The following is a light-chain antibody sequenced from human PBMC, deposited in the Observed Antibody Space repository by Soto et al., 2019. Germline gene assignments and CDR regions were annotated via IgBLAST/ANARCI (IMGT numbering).Light chain of an antibody. V-gene: IGKV3-20*01. Sequence: EIVLTQSPGTLSLSPGERATLSCRASQSISSSYLAWYQQKPGQAPRFIISGASTRATGVPDRFSGSGSGTDFTLTVSRLEPEDFAVYYCQQYGSSPLITFGQGTRLEIK. J-gene: IGKJ5*01. CDR3: QQYGSSPLIT. CDR1: QSISSSY. CDR2: GAS.